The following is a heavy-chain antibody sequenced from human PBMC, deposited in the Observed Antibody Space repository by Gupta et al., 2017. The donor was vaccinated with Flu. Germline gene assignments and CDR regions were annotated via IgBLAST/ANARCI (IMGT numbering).Heavy chain of an antibody. J-gene: IGHJ4*02. D-gene: IGHD2-21*02. Sequence: QLVQSEAEVKKPGESLTLSCKASGYNFAPSWIAWVRQMPGKVLEWMGILYPGDSDTRYSPAFQGQVTMSADESTSTAYLQWSSLRASDTAIYYCARLGVTVRQINYFDIWGQGTLVTVSS. CDR1: GYNFAPSW. CDR3: ARLGVTVRQINYFDI. CDR2: LYPGDSDT. V-gene: IGHV5-51*01.